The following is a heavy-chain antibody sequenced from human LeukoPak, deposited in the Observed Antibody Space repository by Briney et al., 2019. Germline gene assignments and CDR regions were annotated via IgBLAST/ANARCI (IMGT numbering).Heavy chain of an antibody. CDR1: GGSISISSYF. V-gene: IGHV4-61*02. CDR2: IYTSGST. CDR3: ARVNYNCGGDCFGAFDI. J-gene: IGHJ3*02. Sequence: SETLSLTCTVSGGSISISSYFWGWIRQPAGKGLEWIGRIYTSGSTNYNPSLKSRVTISVDTSKNQFSLKLSSVTAADTAVYYCARVNYNCGGDCFGAFDIWGQGTMVTVSS. D-gene: IGHD2-21*01.